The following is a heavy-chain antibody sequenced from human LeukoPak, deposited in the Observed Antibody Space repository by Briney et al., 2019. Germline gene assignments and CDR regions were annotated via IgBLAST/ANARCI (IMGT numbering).Heavy chain of an antibody. J-gene: IGHJ4*02. D-gene: IGHD5-24*01. CDR2: INHSGST. Sequence: SETLSLTCAVNGGSFSGYYWSWIRQPPGKGLEWIGEINHSGSTNYNPSLKSRVTISVDTSKNQFSLKLSSVTAADTAVYYCARIRRDGYNYDYWGQGTLVTVSS. CDR3: ARIRRDGYNYDY. V-gene: IGHV4-34*01. CDR1: GGSFSGYY.